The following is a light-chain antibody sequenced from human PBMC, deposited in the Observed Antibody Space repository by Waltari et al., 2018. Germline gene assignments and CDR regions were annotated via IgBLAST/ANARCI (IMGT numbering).Light chain of an antibody. Sequence: DIQMTQSPSTLSAFVADRVTITCRASESISNLLAWYQQRPGKAPKVLIYKASSLESGVPSRFSGSGSGTEFTLTISSLQPDDFASYYCQHYMTYPVSFGQGTKLEIK. CDR1: ESISNL. J-gene: IGKJ2*03. V-gene: IGKV1-5*03. CDR3: QHYMTYPVS. CDR2: KAS.